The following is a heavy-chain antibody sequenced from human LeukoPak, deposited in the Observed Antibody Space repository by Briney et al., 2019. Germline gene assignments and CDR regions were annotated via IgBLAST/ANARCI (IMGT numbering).Heavy chain of an antibody. Sequence: PSRTLSLTCAVYGGSFSGYYWSWIRQPPGKGLEWIGEINHSGSTNYIPSLKSRVTISVDTSKNQFSLKLSSVTAADTAVYYCARGYVGTQRKHTSGSTSCCWGQGTLVTVSS. D-gene: IGHD2-2*01. V-gene: IGHV4-34*01. CDR2: INHSGST. CDR3: ARGYVGTQRKHTSGSTSCC. CDR1: GGSFSGYY. J-gene: IGHJ4*02.